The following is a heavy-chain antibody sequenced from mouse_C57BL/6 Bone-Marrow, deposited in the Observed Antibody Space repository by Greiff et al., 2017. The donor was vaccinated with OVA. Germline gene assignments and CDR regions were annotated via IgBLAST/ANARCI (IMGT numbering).Heavy chain of an antibody. V-gene: IGHV1-74*01. CDR3: APYGYDGSLFAY. CDR1: GYTFTSYW. CDR2: IHPSDSDT. Sequence: QVQLKESGAELVKPGASVKVSCKASGYTFTSYWMHWVKQRPGQGLEWIGRIHPSDSDTNYNQKFKGKATLTVDKSSSTAYMQLSSLTSEDSAVYYCAPYGYDGSLFAYWGQGTLVTVSA. J-gene: IGHJ3*01. D-gene: IGHD2-2*01.